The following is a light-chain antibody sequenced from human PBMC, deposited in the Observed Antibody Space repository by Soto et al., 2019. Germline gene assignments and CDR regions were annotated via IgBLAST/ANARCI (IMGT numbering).Light chain of an antibody. Sequence: QSVLTQPPSASGSPGQSVTISCTGTSSDVGGYNYVSWYQKYPDKAPKLMIYEVTDRPSGVSNRFSGSKSGNTASLTISGLQAEDEAEYYCSSYTNINTRACVFGTGTKVTVL. J-gene: IGLJ1*01. CDR1: SSDVGGYNY. V-gene: IGLV2-14*01. CDR2: EVT. CDR3: SSYTNINTRACV.